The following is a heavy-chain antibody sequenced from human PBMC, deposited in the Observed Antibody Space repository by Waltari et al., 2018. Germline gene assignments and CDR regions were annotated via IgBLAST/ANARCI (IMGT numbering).Heavy chain of an antibody. CDR3: AKDLGSSGPLGY. V-gene: IGHV1-69-2*01. CDR2: VDPEDGET. J-gene: IGHJ4*02. D-gene: IGHD3-22*01. CDR1: GYTFTDYY. Sequence: EVQLVQSGAEVKKPGATVKISCKASGYTFTDYYMHWVQQAPGNGLEWMGRVDPEDGETIYAEKFQGRVTITADTSTDTAYMELSSLRSEDTAVYYWAKDLGSSGPLGYWGQGTLVTVSS.